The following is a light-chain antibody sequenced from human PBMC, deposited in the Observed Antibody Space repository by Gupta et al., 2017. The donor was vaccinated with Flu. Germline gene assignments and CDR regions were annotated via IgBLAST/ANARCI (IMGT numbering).Light chain of an antibody. CDR3: SSYTGDSTSPWV. J-gene: IGLJ3*02. V-gene: IGLV2-14*01. CDR2: EVN. CDR1: SSDVGSYNY. Sequence: QSALAQPASVSGSPGQSVTISCTGSSSDVGSYNYVSWYQQHPGKAPKLIIYEVNNRPSGVSNRFSGSKSGNTASLTISGLQAEDEADYHCSSYTGDSTSPWVFGGGTKLTVL.